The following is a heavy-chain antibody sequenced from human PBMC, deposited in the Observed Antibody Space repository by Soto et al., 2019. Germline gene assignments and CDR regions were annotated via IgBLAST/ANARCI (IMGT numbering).Heavy chain of an antibody. Sequence: SETLSLTCTVSGGSISSSSYYWGWIRQPPGKGLEWIGSIYYSGSTYYNPSLKSRVTISVDTSKNQFSLKLSSVTAADTAVYYCARPHYYYDSSGYYWMHWFDPWGQGTLVTVSS. CDR1: GGSISSSSYY. V-gene: IGHV4-39*01. CDR3: ARPHYYYDSSGYYWMHWFDP. J-gene: IGHJ5*02. CDR2: IYYSGST. D-gene: IGHD3-22*01.